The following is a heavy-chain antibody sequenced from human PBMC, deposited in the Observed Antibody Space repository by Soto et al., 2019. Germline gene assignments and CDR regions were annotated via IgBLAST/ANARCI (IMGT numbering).Heavy chain of an antibody. Sequence: SETLSLTCTVSGGSISGYYWSWIRQPPGKGLEWIGYMYNTGSTVYNPSFKSRVTISVDTSKSQFSLRLNSVTAADTAVYHCARDLWGYCGTDCYPLDVWGQGTTVTVSS. J-gene: IGHJ6*02. CDR3: ARDLWGYCGTDCYPLDV. CDR1: GGSISGYY. V-gene: IGHV4-59*01. D-gene: IGHD2-21*02. CDR2: MYNTGST.